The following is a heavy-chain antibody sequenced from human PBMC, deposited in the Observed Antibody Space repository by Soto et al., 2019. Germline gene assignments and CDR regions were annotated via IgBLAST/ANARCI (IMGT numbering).Heavy chain of an antibody. Sequence: QVQLVQSGAEVKKPGASVKVSCKASGYTFTNYGINSVRQAPGQGLEWMGWISAYNGNTNYAQKLQGRVTMTTDTSTSTTYMELRSLRSDDTAVYYCARVWVGTTFAYYYGMDVWGQGTTVTVSS. V-gene: IGHV1-18*01. CDR3: ARVWVGTTFAYYYGMDV. CDR2: ISAYNGNT. D-gene: IGHD1-26*01. J-gene: IGHJ6*02. CDR1: GYTFTNYG.